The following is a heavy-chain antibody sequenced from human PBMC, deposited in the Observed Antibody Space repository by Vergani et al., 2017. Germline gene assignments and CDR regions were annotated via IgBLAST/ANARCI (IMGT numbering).Heavy chain of an antibody. Sequence: QVQLVQSGAEVKKPGSSVKVSCKASGGTFSSYAISWVRQAPGQGLEWMGGIIPIFGTANYAQKFQGRVTITADESTSTDYMELSSLRSEDTAVYYCAKGGDIVVVPAAKYYYYYMDVWGKGTTVTVSS. V-gene: IGHV1-69*01. CDR2: IIPIFGTA. CDR1: GGTFSSYA. CDR3: AKGGDIVVVPAAKYYYYYMDV. J-gene: IGHJ6*03. D-gene: IGHD2-2*01.